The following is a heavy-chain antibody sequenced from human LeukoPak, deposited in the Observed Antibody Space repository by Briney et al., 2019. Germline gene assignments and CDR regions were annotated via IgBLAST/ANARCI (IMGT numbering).Heavy chain of an antibody. CDR2: IYYSGST. CDR3: ARYRGRATWFDP. D-gene: IGHD3-10*01. J-gene: IGHJ5*02. CDR1: GGSITSYY. V-gene: IGHV4-59*01. Sequence: PSETLSLTCTVSGGSITSYYWHWIRQPPGKGLEWIGYIYYSGSTNYNPSLKSRVTISVDTSRKQFSLKLHSVSAADTAVYYCARYRGRATWFDPWGQGTVVTVSS.